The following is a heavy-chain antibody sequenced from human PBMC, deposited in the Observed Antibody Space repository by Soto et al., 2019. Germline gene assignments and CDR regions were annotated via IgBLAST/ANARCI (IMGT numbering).Heavy chain of an antibody. D-gene: IGHD3-22*01. CDR1: GGTFSSYA. Sequence: QVQLVQSGAEVKKPGSSVKVSCKASGGTFSSYAISWVRQAPGQGLEWMGGIIPIFGTANYAQKFQGRVTITADESTSTAYMELSSLRSEDTAVYYCARDRYYDSSGYSGAFDIWGQGTMVTVSS. J-gene: IGHJ3*02. V-gene: IGHV1-69*01. CDR2: IIPIFGTA. CDR3: ARDRYYDSSGYSGAFDI.